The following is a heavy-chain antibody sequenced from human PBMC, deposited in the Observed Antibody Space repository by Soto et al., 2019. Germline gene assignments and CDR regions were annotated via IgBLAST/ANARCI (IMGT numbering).Heavy chain of an antibody. J-gene: IGHJ4*02. V-gene: IGHV4-39*01. CDR1: GGSSRVSSSNYY. D-gene: IGHD3-10*01. Sequence: SEPLSLTCSVSGGSSRVSSSNYYWGWIRQPPGKGLEWIGSIYYSGSTYYNPSLNSRVTISVDTSKNQFSLKLSSVTAADTAVYYCARITPTYYFDYWGQGTLVTVSS. CDR2: IYYSGST. CDR3: ARITPTYYFDY.